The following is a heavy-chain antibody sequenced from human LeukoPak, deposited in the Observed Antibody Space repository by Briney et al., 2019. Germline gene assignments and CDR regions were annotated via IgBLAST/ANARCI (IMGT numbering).Heavy chain of an antibody. Sequence: ASVKVSCKAFGYTFTSSGISWVRQAPGQGLEWMGWISAYNGNTNYAQKFQDRVTMTTDKSTTTAYMELTSLTSGDTAVYYCARADYYGSGSFSPDYYYGMDVWGQGTTVAVSS. J-gene: IGHJ6*02. CDR3: ARADYYGSGSFSPDYYYGMDV. V-gene: IGHV1-18*01. CDR1: GYTFTSSG. D-gene: IGHD3-10*01. CDR2: ISAYNGNT.